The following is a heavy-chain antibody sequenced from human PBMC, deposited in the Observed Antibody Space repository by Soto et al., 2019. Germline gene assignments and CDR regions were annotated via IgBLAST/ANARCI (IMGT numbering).Heavy chain of an antibody. CDR2: IDYSGST. J-gene: IGHJ4*02. V-gene: IGHV4-39*01. CDR1: GGSISSSSYY. CDR3: ARHTPAISISDH. D-gene: IGHD2-15*01. Sequence: QLQLQESGPGLVKPSETLSLTCTVSGGSISSSSYYWGWIRQPPGKGLQWIGSIDYSGSTYYDPSLQSRVPRAVDTSKNQFSLMMSSVSAADTAVYYCARHTPAISISDHWGQGTLVTVSS.